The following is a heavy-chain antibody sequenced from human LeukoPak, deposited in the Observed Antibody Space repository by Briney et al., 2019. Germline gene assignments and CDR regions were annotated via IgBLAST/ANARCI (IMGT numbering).Heavy chain of an antibody. J-gene: IGHJ5*02. CDR3: AKGAGPPWFDP. V-gene: IGHV4-61*02. CDR1: GDSISNSRHY. Sequence: PSETLSLTCTVSGDSISNSRHYWSWIRQPAGKALEWIGRIYPSGNTNYNPSLKSRVSISLDTSRNQFSMNLNSVTAADTAVYYCAKGAGPPWFDPWGQGTLVTVSS. D-gene: IGHD6-19*01. CDR2: IYPSGNT.